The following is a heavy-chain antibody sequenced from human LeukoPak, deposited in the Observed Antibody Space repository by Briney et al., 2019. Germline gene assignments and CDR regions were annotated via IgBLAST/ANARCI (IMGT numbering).Heavy chain of an antibody. Sequence: SETLSLTCTVSGGSVSSGSYYWSWIRQPPGKGLEWIGYIYYSGSTNYNPSLKSRVTISVDTSKNQFSLKLSSVTAADTAVYYCARAASDLWSGYYYYYMDVWGKGTTVTVSS. J-gene: IGHJ6*03. CDR3: ARAASDLWSGYYYYYMDV. CDR2: IYYSGST. CDR1: GGSVSSGSYY. D-gene: IGHD3-3*01. V-gene: IGHV4-61*01.